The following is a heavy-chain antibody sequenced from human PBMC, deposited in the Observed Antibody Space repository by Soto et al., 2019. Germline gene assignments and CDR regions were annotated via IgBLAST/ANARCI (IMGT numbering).Heavy chain of an antibody. V-gene: IGHV1-69*13. CDR2: IIPIFGTA. J-gene: IGHJ4*02. Sequence: ASVKVSCKASGGTFSSYAISWVRQAPGQGLEWMGGIIPIFGTANYAQKFQGRVTITADESTSTAYMELSSLRSEDTAVYYCARLQPTFRSGYDETPDQTRADYWGQGTLVTVSS. CDR1: GGTFSSYA. D-gene: IGHD5-12*01. CDR3: ARLQPTFRSGYDETPDQTRADY.